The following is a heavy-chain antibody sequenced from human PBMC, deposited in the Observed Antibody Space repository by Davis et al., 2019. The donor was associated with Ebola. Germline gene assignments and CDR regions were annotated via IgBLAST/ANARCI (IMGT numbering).Heavy chain of an antibody. Sequence: GESLKISCAASGFTFDDYAMNWVRQAPGKGLEWVSYISSSSSTIYYADSVKGRFTISRDNAKTSLYLQMNSLRDEDTAVYYCARALRRITMIVGEGTDYWGQGTLVTVSS. CDR2: ISSSSSTI. CDR1: GFTFDDYA. D-gene: IGHD3-22*01. CDR3: ARALRRITMIVGEGTDY. J-gene: IGHJ4*02. V-gene: IGHV3-48*02.